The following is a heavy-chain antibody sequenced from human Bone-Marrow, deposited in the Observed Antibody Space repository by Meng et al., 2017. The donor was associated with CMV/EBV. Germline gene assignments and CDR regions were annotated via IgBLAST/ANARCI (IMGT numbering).Heavy chain of an antibody. CDR2: INPKSGGT. V-gene: IGHV1-2*02. CDR1: YTFTGYY. CDR3: ARDAHYYGSGSMDYDY. Sequence: YTFTGYYMHWERQAPGQGLEWMGWINPKSGGTNYAQKFQGRVTMTRDTSISTAYMELSRLRSDDTAVYYCARDAHYYGSGSMDYDYWGQGTLVTVSS. D-gene: IGHD3-10*01. J-gene: IGHJ4*02.